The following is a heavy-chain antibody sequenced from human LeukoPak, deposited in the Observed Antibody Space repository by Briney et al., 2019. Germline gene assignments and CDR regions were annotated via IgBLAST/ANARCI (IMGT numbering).Heavy chain of an antibody. D-gene: IGHD3-3*01. V-gene: IGHV3-30*01. CDR1: GFTFSSYA. CDR2: ISYDGSNK. Sequence: GRSLRLSCAASGFTFSSYAMHWARQAPGKGLEWVAVISYDGSNKYYADSVKGRFTISRDNSKNTLYLQMNSLRAEDTAVYYCARDPTIFGVVIHIFDYWGQGTLVTVSS. CDR3: ARDPTIFGVVIHIFDY. J-gene: IGHJ4*02.